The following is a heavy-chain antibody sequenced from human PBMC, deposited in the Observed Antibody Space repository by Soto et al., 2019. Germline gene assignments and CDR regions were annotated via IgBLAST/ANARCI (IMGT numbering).Heavy chain of an antibody. Sequence: GGSLRLSCAASGFTFSSYSMNWVRQAPGKGLEWVSYISSSSSTIYYADSVKGRFTISRDNAKNSLYLQMNSLRDEDTAVYYCARDIVATITPYYYYGMDVWGQGTTVTVSS. J-gene: IGHJ6*02. V-gene: IGHV3-48*02. CDR2: ISSSSSTI. D-gene: IGHD5-12*01. CDR3: ARDIVATITPYYYYGMDV. CDR1: GFTFSSYS.